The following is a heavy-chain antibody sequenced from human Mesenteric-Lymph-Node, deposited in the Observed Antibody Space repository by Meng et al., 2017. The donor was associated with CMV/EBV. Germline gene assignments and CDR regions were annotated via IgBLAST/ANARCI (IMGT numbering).Heavy chain of an antibody. CDR2: INTNTGNP. CDR3: ARVRGVMRYWYFDL. J-gene: IGHJ2*01. CDR1: GYTFPSYA. V-gene: IGHV7-4-1*02. D-gene: IGHD3-16*01. Sequence: SGYTFPSYAMKWVRPAPGQGLEWMGWINTNTGNPTYAQGFTGRFVFSLDTSVSTAYLQISSLKAEDTAVYYCARVRGVMRYWYFDLWGRGTLVTVSS.